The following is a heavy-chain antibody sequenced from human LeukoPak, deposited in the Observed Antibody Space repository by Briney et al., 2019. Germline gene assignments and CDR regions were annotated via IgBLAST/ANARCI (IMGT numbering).Heavy chain of an antibody. V-gene: IGHV3-23*01. J-gene: IGHJ5*02. Sequence: PGGSLRLSCAASGFAFSSYAMTWVRQAPGKGLEWVSDISGSGASTYYADSVKGRFTISRDNSKNTLYLQMNRLRAEDTAVYYCAKDSGNRDNWFDPWGQGTLVTVSS. CDR2: ISGSGAST. CDR3: AKDSGNRDNWFDP. CDR1: GFAFSSYA. D-gene: IGHD1-14*01.